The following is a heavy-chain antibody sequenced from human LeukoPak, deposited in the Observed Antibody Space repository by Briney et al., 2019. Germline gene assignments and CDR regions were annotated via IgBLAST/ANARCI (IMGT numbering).Heavy chain of an antibody. J-gene: IGHJ4*02. CDR2: IIPILGIA. D-gene: IGHD3-22*01. CDR3: ASETGYDSSGYYPYYFDY. CDR1: GGTFSSYA. V-gene: IGHV1-69*04. Sequence: SVKVSCKASGGTFSSYAISWVRQASGQGLEWMGRIIPILGIANYAQKFQGRVTITADKSTSTAYMELSSLRSEDTAVYYCASETGYDSSGYYPYYFDYWGQGTLVTVSS.